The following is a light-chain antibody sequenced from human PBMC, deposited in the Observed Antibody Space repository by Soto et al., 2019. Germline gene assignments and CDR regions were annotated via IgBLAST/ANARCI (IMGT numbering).Light chain of an antibody. CDR1: SSNIESNF. V-gene: IGLV1-47*01. Sequence: QSALTQPPSASGTPGQRVTISCSGSSSNIESNFVYWYQQFPGTAPRLLIYRNNQRPSGVPDRFSGSKSGTSASLAISALRSEDEADYYCTVWDDSLRGWLFGGGTKLTVL. CDR2: RNN. J-gene: IGLJ2*01. CDR3: TVWDDSLRGWL.